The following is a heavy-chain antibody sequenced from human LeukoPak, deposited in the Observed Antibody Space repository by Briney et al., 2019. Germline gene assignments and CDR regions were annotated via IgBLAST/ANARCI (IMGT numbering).Heavy chain of an antibody. Sequence: SGGSLRLSCAASGFTFSGYAMHWVRQAPGKGLEWVAVISYDGSNKYYADSVKGRFTISRGNSKNTLYLQMNSLRAEDTAVYYRARDGYGDYFDYWGQGTLVTVSS. CDR3: ARDGYGDYFDY. J-gene: IGHJ4*02. V-gene: IGHV3-30-3*01. CDR1: GFTFSGYA. CDR2: ISYDGSNK. D-gene: IGHD4-17*01.